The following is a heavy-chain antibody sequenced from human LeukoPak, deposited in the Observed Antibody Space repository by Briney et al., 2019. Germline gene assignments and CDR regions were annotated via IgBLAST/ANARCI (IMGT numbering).Heavy chain of an antibody. CDR3: AREIVGTHKSRFDP. D-gene: IGHD1-26*01. CDR1: GFTFSGRW. V-gene: IGHV3-7*03. J-gene: IGHJ5*02. CDR2: INQDGTDK. Sequence: GGSLRLSCAASGFTFSGRWMSWLRQAPGKGLEWVANINQDGTDKYYVDPVKGRFTISRDNAKNSLYLQMNSLRAEDTAVYYCAREIVGTHKSRFDPWGQGTLVTVSS.